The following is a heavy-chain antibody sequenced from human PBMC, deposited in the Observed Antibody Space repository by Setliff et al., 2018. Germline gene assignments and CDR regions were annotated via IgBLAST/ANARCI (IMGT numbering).Heavy chain of an antibody. CDR1: GGSIRNYY. Sequence: SETLSLTCTVSGGSIRNYYWSWIRQPPGKGLEWIGYVYYTGSTNYNPSLKSRVTISVDPSKNQVSLKLSSATAADTAVYYCARDRTAYNYGMDVWG. V-gene: IGHV4-59*01. CDR3: ARDRTAYNYGMDV. J-gene: IGHJ6*01. CDR2: VYYTGST. D-gene: IGHD5-18*01.